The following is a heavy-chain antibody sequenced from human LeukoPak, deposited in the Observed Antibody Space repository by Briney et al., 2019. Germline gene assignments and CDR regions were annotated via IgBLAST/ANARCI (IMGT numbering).Heavy chain of an antibody. V-gene: IGHV1-69*13. CDR3: ARGGFRSRDGYIVDYYYMDV. Sequence: SVKVSCKVSGYTLTELSMHWVRQAPGKGLEWMGGIIPIFGTANYAQKFQGRVTITADESTSTAYMELSSLRSEDTAVYYCARGGFRSRDGYIVDYYYMDVWGKGTTVTISS. CDR2: IIPIFGTA. J-gene: IGHJ6*03. D-gene: IGHD5-24*01. CDR1: GYTLTELS.